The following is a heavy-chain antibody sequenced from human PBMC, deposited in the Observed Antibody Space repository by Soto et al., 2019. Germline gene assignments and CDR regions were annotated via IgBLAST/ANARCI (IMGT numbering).Heavy chain of an antibody. V-gene: IGHV4-59*01. CDR2: IYYSGST. J-gene: IGHJ5*02. CDR1: GGSISSYY. CDR3: ARGTITYCGGDCYFNWFDP. Sequence: SETLSLTCTVSGGSISSYYWSWIRQPPGKGLEWIGYIYYSGSTNYNPSLKSRVTISVDTSKNQFSLKLSSVTAADTAVYYCARGTITYCGGDCYFNWFDPWGQGTLVTVSS. D-gene: IGHD2-21*02.